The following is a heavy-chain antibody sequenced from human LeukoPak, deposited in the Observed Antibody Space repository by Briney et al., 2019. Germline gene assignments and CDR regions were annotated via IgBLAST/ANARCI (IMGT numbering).Heavy chain of an antibody. D-gene: IGHD6-13*01. CDR1: GFTFSSYA. CDR2: IRYDGSNK. J-gene: IGHJ4*02. Sequence: GGSLRLSCAASGFTFSSYAMHWVRQAPGKGLEWVAFIRYDGSNKYYADSVKGRFTISRDNSKNTLYLQMNSLRAEDTAVYYCAKDPLGDSSSPGLDYWGQGTLVTVSS. CDR3: AKDPLGDSSSPGLDY. V-gene: IGHV3-30*02.